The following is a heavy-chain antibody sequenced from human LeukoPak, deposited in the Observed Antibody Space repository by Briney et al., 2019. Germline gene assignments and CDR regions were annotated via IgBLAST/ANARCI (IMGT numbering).Heavy chain of an antibody. CDR1: GFTFSSYW. CDR3: ARAALASIAVAGSLDY. CDR2: INTDGSST. J-gene: IGHJ4*02. D-gene: IGHD6-19*01. V-gene: IGHV3-74*01. Sequence: GGSLRLSCAASGFTFSSYWMHWVRQAPGKGLVWVSRINTDGSSTSYADSVKGRFTISRDNAKNTLYLQMNSLRAEDTAVYYCARAALASIAVAGSLDYWGQGTLVTVSS.